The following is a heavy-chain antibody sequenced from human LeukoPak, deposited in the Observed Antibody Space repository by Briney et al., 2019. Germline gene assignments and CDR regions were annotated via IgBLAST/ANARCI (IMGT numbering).Heavy chain of an antibody. V-gene: IGHV1-69*05. D-gene: IGHD3-9*01. CDR3: ARGPAYYDILTGYSLALNY. Sequence: SVKVSCKASGGTFSSYAISWVRQAPGQGLEWMGGIIPIFGTANYAQKFQGRVTITTDESTSTAYMELSSLRSEDTAVYYCARGPAYYDILTGYSLALNYWGQGTLVTVSS. CDR2: IIPIFGTA. CDR1: GGTFSSYA. J-gene: IGHJ4*02.